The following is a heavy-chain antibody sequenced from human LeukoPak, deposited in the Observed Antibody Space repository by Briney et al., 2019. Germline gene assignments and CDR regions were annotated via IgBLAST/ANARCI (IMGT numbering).Heavy chain of an antibody. D-gene: IGHD3-22*01. CDR2: IYYTVST. Sequence: SETLSLTCTVSGASISSYYWSWIRQPPGKGLEWIGSIYYTVSTNYNPSLRSRVTISIDTSKNQFSLKLSSVTAADTAVYYCARGVSYYDSSGYYNEYFQHWGQGTLVTVSS. CDR3: ARGVSYYDSSGYYNEYFQH. J-gene: IGHJ1*01. V-gene: IGHV4-59*08. CDR1: GASISSYY.